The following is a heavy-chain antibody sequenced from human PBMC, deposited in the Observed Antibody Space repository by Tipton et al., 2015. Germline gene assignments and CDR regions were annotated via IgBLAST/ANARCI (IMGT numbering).Heavy chain of an antibody. Sequence: LRLSCSVSGDSISSSNWWSWVRQHPGKGLEWIGYIYYSGSTYYNPSLKSRVTISVDTSKNQFSLKLSSVTVADTAVYYCARETYYSGSGSTGPWGQGTLVTVSS. CDR1: GDSISSSNW. CDR3: ARETYYSGSGSTGP. J-gene: IGHJ5*02. CDR2: IYYSGST. D-gene: IGHD3-10*01. V-gene: IGHV4-31*03.